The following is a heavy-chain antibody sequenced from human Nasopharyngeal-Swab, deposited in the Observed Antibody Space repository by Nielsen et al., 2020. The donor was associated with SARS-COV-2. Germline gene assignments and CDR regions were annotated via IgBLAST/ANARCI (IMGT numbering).Heavy chain of an antibody. J-gene: IGHJ4*02. D-gene: IGHD4-17*01. CDR2: ISWNSGTI. V-gene: IGHV3-9*01. CDR1: GFIFDDYA. CDR3: AKLYGDYEDFDY. Sequence: GGSLRLSCAASGFIFDDYAMHWVRQAPGKGLEWVSGISWNSGTIGYADSVKGRFTISRDNAKNSLYLQMNSLGAEDTALYYCAKLYGDYEDFDYWGQGTLVTVSS.